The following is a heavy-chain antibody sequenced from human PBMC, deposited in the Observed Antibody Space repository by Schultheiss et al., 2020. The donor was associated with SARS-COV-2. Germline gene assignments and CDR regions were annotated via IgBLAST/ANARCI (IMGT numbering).Heavy chain of an antibody. Sequence: GGSLRLSCAASGFTFSSYSMNWVRQAPGKGLEWVSAISGSGGSTSYAQKFQGRVTMTRDTSTSTVYMELSSLRSEDTAVYYCARVGYEDYWGQGTLVTVSS. CDR3: ARVGYEDY. V-gene: IGHV3-23*01. CDR1: GFTFSSYS. J-gene: IGHJ4*02. CDR2: ISGSGGST. D-gene: IGHD1-1*01.